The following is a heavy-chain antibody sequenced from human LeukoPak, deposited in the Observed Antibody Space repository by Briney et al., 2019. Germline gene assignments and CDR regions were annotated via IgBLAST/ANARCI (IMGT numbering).Heavy chain of an antibody. V-gene: IGHV4-59*12. CDR1: GGSISSYY. Sequence: SETLSLTCTVSGGSISSYYWSWIRQPPGKGLEWIGYIYYSGSTNYSPSLKSRVTISVDTSKNQFSLKLSSVTAADTAVYYCAREKNRSNYYGSGSYLPYYYYGMDVWGQGTTVTVSS. J-gene: IGHJ6*02. D-gene: IGHD3-10*01. CDR2: IYYSGST. CDR3: AREKNRSNYYGSGSYLPYYYYGMDV.